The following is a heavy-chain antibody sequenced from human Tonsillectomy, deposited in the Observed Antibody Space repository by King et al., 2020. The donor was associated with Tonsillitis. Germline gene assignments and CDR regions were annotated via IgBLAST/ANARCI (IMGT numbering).Heavy chain of an antibody. CDR3: AASPVTTGGQTNNWFDP. V-gene: IGHV1-46*01. J-gene: IGHJ5*02. Sequence: VQLVESGAEVKKPGASVKVSCKASGYTFTSYYMHWVRQAPGQGLEWMGIINPSGGSTSYAQKFRGRVTMTRDTSTSTVYMELSSLRAEDTAVYYCAASPVTTGGQTNNWFDPWGQGTLVTVSS. CDR1: GYTFTSYY. CDR2: INPSGGST. D-gene: IGHD4-17*01.